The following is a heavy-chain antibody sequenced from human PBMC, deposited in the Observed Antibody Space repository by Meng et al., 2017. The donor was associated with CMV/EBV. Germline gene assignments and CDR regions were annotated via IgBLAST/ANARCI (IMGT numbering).Heavy chain of an antibody. J-gene: IGHJ5*02. D-gene: IGHD3-10*01. CDR2: IYYSGST. Sequence: GSLRPSCTVSGGSISSSSYYWGWIRQPPGKGLEWIGSIYYSGSTYYNPSLKSRVTISVDTSKNQFSLKLSSVTAADTAVYYCARLRGRYWFDPWGQGTLVTVSS. CDR3: ARLRGRYWFDP. CDR1: GGSISSSSYY. V-gene: IGHV4-39*01.